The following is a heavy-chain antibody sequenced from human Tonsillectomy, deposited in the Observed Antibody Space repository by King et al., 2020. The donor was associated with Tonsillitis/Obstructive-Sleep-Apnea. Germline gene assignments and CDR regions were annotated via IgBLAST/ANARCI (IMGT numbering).Heavy chain of an antibody. CDR2: IDYSGST. CDR1: GGSISSYY. J-gene: IGHJ3*02. Sequence: LQLQESGPGLVKPSETLSLTCTVSGGSISSYYWSWIRQPPGKGLEWIGYIDYSGSTNNNPSLKSRVTISVDTSNNQFSLKLTSVTAADTAVYYCAREGAVMNAFDIWGQGTMVTVSS. V-gene: IGHV4-59*01. D-gene: IGHD2-8*01. CDR3: AREGAVMNAFDI.